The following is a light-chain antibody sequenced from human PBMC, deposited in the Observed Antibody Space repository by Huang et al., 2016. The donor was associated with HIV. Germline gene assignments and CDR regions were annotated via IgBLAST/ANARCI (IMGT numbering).Light chain of an antibody. Sequence: EIVMTQSPATLSVSPGERATRSCRASQSVGSNLAWYQQRRGQAPRLRIYAASTRASGTPARFSGSGSGTEFTLTVSSLQSEDFAVYYCQQHNTWPRTFGQGTRV. CDR2: AAS. CDR3: QQHNTWPRT. CDR1: QSVGSN. V-gene: IGKV3-15*01. J-gene: IGKJ1*01.